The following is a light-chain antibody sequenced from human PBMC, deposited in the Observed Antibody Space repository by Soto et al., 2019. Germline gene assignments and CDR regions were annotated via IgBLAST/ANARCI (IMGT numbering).Light chain of an antibody. CDR1: QSVSSSY. CDR2: GAS. Sequence: EIVLTQSPGTLSLSPGERATLSCRASQSVSSSYLGWYQQKPGQAPRLLIYGASSRATCIPDRFSGSGSGTDFTLTISRLEPEEFAVYYCQQYGSLLPFGGGTKVEIK. CDR3: QQYGSLLP. J-gene: IGKJ4*01. V-gene: IGKV3-20*01.